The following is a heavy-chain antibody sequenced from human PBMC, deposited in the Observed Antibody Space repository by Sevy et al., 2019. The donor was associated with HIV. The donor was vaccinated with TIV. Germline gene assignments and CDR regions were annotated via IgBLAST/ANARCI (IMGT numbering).Heavy chain of an antibody. D-gene: IGHD6-19*01. CDR3: AKDRGGSSGWHNFDY. J-gene: IGHJ4*02. CDR1: GFTFSSYA. CDR2: IRGSGGST. Sequence: GGSLRLSCAASGFTFSSYAMSWVRQAPGKGLEWVSAIRGSGGSTYYADSVKGRFTISRDNSKNTLYLQMNSLRAEDTAVYYCAKDRGGSSGWHNFDYWGQGTLVTVSS. V-gene: IGHV3-23*01.